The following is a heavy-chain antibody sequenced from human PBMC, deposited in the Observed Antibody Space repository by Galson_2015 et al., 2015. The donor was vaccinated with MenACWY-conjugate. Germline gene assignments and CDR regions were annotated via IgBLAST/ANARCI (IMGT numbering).Heavy chain of an antibody. CDR1: GFTFDDYA. V-gene: IGHV3-9*01. D-gene: IGHD2-2*01. CDR2: ISWNSANI. CDR3: AKFKYSTSWSNTHGMDV. Sequence: SLRLSCAASGFTFDDYAMHWVRQAPGKGLEWVSGISWNSANIGYADSVKGRFTISRDNAKNSLYLQMNSLRAEDTALYYCAKFKYSTSWSNTHGMDVWGQGTTVTVSS. J-gene: IGHJ6*02.